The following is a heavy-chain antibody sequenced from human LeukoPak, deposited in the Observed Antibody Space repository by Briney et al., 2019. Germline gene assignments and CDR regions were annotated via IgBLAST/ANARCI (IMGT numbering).Heavy chain of an antibody. CDR1: GGSFSGYY. CDR2: INHSGST. CDR3: ARGTYYYDSSGYYYGRHKDVVFVFQH. D-gene: IGHD3-22*01. J-gene: IGHJ1*01. Sequence: SETLSLTCAVYGGSFSGYYWSWIRQPPGKGLEWIGEINHSGSTNYNPSLKSRVTISVDTSKNQFSLKLSSVTAADTAVYYCARGTYYYDSSGYYYGRHKDVVFVFQHWGQGTLVTVSS. V-gene: IGHV4-34*01.